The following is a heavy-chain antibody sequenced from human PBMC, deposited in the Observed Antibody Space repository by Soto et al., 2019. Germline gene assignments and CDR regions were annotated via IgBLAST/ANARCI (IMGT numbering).Heavy chain of an antibody. CDR2: ISAYNGNT. CDR1: GYTFTSYS. Sequence: ASVKVSCKASGYTFTSYSISWVRQPPGQGLEWMGWISAYNGNTNYAQKLQGRVTMTTDTSTSTAYMELRSLRSDDTAVYYCARGGIVVVVAATYYYYGMAVWGQGTTVTVSS. J-gene: IGHJ6*02. V-gene: IGHV1-18*01. CDR3: ARGGIVVVVAATYYYYGMAV. D-gene: IGHD2-15*01.